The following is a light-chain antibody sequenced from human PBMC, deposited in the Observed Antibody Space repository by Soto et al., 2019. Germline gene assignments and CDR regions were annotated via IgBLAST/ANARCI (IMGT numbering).Light chain of an antibody. V-gene: IGLV4-69*01. Sequence: QLVLTQSPSASASLGASVKLTCTLSSGHSSYTIAWHQQQPEKGPRYLMKLNSDGSHSKGDGIPDRFSGSSSGAERYLTISSLPSEDEADYYCQTWGTGIVVFGGRTQLTVL. CDR2: LNSDGSH. CDR3: QTWGTGIVV. J-gene: IGLJ2*01. CDR1: SGHSSYT.